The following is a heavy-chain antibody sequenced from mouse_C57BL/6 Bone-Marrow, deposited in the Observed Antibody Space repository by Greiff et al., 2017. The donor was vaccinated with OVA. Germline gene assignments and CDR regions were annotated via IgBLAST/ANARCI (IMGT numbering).Heavy chain of an antibody. V-gene: IGHV14-4*01. Sequence: VQLQESGAELVRPGASVKLSCTASGFNIKDDYMHWVKQRPEQGLEWIGWIDPENGDTEYASKFQGKATITADTSSNTAYQQLSSLTSEDTAVYYCTTFNGDFDYWGQGTTLTVSS. CDR3: TTFNGDFDY. CDR1: GFNIKDDY. CDR2: IDPENGDT. J-gene: IGHJ2*01.